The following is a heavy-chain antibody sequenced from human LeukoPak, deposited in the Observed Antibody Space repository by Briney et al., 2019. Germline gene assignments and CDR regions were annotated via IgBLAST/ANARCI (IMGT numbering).Heavy chain of an antibody. Sequence: ASVKVSCKASGYTFTRYYMHWVRQAPGQGLEWMGIINPSGGSTSYAQKFQGRVTMTRDMSTSTVYMELSSLRSEDTAVYYCARASRGRITGTTGWFDPWGQGTLVTVSS. CDR3: ARASRGRITGTTGWFDP. CDR1: GYTFTRYY. V-gene: IGHV1-46*01. J-gene: IGHJ5*02. D-gene: IGHD1-7*01. CDR2: INPSGGST.